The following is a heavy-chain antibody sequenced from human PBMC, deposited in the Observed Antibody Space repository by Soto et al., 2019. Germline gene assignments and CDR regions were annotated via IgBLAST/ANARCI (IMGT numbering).Heavy chain of an antibody. Sequence: GGSLRLSCAASGVTFSSYGMHGVRQAPGKGLEWVAVISYDGSNKYYADSVKGRFTISRDNSKNTLYLQMNSLRAEDTAVYYCARSGDFWSGYPYSTYYYYYYMDVWGKGTTVTVSS. D-gene: IGHD3-3*01. V-gene: IGHV3-30*03. CDR3: ARSGDFWSGYPYSTYYYYYYMDV. J-gene: IGHJ6*03. CDR2: ISYDGSNK. CDR1: GVTFSSYG.